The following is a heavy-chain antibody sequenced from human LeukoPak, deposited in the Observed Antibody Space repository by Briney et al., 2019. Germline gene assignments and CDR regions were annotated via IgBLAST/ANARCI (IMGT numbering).Heavy chain of an antibody. CDR2: INPNSGGT. Sequence: ASVKVSCKASGYTFTGYYMHWVRQAPGQGLEWMGWINPNSGGTNYAQKFQGRVTMTRDTSISTAYMELSRLRSDDTAVYYCAREWAPPPYSYSSGWSWGGGNDYWGQGTLVTVSS. V-gene: IGHV1-2*02. CDR3: AREWAPPPYSYSSGWSWGGGNDY. CDR1: GYTFTGYY. J-gene: IGHJ4*02. D-gene: IGHD6-19*01.